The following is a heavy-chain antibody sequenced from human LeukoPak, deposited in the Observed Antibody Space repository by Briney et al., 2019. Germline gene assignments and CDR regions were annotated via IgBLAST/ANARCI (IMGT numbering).Heavy chain of an antibody. CDR1: GGTFSSYT. Sequence: ASVKVSCKASGGTFSSYTISWVRQAPGQGVEWMGRIIPILGIANYAQKFQGRVTITADKSTSTAYMELSSLRSEDTAVYYCARRSSALDAFDIWGQGTMVTVSS. V-gene: IGHV1-69*02. D-gene: IGHD6-25*01. J-gene: IGHJ3*02. CDR3: ARRSSALDAFDI. CDR2: IIPILGIA.